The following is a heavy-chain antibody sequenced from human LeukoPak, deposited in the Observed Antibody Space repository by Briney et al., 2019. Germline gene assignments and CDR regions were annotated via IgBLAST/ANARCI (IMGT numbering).Heavy chain of an antibody. CDR1: GFTVSSNY. D-gene: IGHD3-10*01. Sequence: PGGSLRLSCAASGFTVSSNYMSWVRQAPGKGPEWVSVIYSGGSTEYADSVKDRFAISRDTSKNILYLQMHSLRAEDTAVYYCARAGYYYVSGSHAFDIWGQGTMVTVSS. J-gene: IGHJ3*02. V-gene: IGHV3-66*01. CDR3: ARAGYYYVSGSHAFDI. CDR2: IYSGGST.